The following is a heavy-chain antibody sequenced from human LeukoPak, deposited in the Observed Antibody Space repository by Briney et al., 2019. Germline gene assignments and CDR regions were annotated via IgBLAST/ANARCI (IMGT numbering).Heavy chain of an antibody. CDR1: GGSISSYY. CDR2: IYYSGST. CDR3: ARWAVAETEDGVYYYGMDV. J-gene: IGHJ6*02. Sequence: SETLSLTCSVSGGSISSYYWSWIRQPPGKGLEWIGYIYYSGSTNYNPSLKSRVTISVDTSKNQFSLKLSSVTAADTAVYYCARWAVAETEDGVYYYGMDVWGQGTTVTVSS. D-gene: IGHD6-19*01. V-gene: IGHV4-59*08.